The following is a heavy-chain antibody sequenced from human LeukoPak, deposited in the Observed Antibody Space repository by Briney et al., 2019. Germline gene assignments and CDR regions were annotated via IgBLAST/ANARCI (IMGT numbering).Heavy chain of an antibody. J-gene: IGHJ4*02. CDR3: VRSGLVRGVST. CDR2: ISYSGTT. D-gene: IGHD3-10*01. CDR1: GDSMTNYH. Sequence: PLETLSLTCSVSGDSMTNYHWTWIRQPPGKELEWIGSISYSGTTNYNPSLNSRVTMSVDTSKKQFSLRLNSVTAADTAVYYCVRSGLVRGVSTWGQGTLVTVSS. V-gene: IGHV4-59*01.